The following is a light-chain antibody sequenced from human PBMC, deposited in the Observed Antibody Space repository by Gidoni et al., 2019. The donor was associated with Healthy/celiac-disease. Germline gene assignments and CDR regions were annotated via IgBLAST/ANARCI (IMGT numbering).Light chain of an antibody. CDR3: QHYYSTPDT. CDR2: YAS. V-gene: IGKV1D-43*01. J-gene: IGKJ2*01. Sequence: FRMTQSPFSLSASVGDRVTITCWASQSISSYLAWYQQKPAKAPKLFIYYASCSQSGVPSRFSGSGSGTDYTLTISSLQPEDFATYYCQHYYSTPDTFGQGTKLEIK. CDR1: QSISSY.